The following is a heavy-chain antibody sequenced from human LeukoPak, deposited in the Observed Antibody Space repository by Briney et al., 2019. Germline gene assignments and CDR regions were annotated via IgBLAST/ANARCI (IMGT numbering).Heavy chain of an antibody. Sequence: ASVKVSCKASGYTFTRYGISWVRQAPGQGLECIGWISANNDDTRYAQNFQGRVTMTADAPTTVYMELSGLKSDDTAVYYCARDFYSSGGTWSDCFDPWGQGTVVTVSS. CDR2: ISANNDDT. J-gene: IGHJ5*02. D-gene: IGHD2-15*01. V-gene: IGHV1-18*01. CDR1: GYTFTRYG. CDR3: ARDFYSSGGTWSDCFDP.